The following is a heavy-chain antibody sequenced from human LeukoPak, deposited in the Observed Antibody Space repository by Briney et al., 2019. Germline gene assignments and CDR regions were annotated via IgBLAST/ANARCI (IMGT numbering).Heavy chain of an antibody. J-gene: IGHJ4*02. D-gene: IGHD2-2*01. CDR3: ARASYCSSTSCYAYFDY. V-gene: IGHV1-8*02. Sequence: ASVKVSCKASGYTFTNYDINWVRQATGQGLEWMGYMNPNSGSTSYAQKFQGRVTMTRDMSTSTVYMELSSLRSEDTAVYYCARASYCSSTSCYAYFDYWGQGTLVTVSS. CDR2: MNPNSGST. CDR1: GYTFTNYD.